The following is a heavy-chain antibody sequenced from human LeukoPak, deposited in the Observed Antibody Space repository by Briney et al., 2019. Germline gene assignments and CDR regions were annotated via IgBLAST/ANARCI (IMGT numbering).Heavy chain of an antibody. CDR2: IRYDGSNK. CDR1: GFTFSSYG. CDR3: AKVMRFGELPIDY. J-gene: IGHJ4*02. Sequence: PGGSLRLSCAASGFTFSSYGMHWVRQAPGKGLEWVAFIRYDGSNKYYADSVKGRFTISRDNSKNTLYLQMNSLRAEDTAVYYCAKVMRFGELPIDYWGQGTLVTVSS. D-gene: IGHD3-10*01. V-gene: IGHV3-30*02.